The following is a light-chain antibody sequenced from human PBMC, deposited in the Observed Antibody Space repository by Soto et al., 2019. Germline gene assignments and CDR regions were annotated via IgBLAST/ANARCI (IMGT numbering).Light chain of an antibody. V-gene: IGKV3-20*01. J-gene: IGKJ2*01. CDR2: GAS. CDR3: QLYGSSPPYT. Sequence: EIVLTQSPGTLSLSPGERATLSCRASQSVTSNYLAWYQQKPSQAPRLLIYGASSRATGIPDRFSGSGSGTDFTLTISRLEPEDFAVYYCQLYGSSPPYTFGQGTKLEIK. CDR1: QSVTSNY.